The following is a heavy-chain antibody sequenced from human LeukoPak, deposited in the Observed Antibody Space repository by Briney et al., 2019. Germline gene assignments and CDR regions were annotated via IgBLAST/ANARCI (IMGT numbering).Heavy chain of an antibody. D-gene: IGHD4-17*01. J-gene: IGHJ4*02. Sequence: GGSLRLSCAASGFTFSGYWMNWVRQAPGKGLEWVANINQDGSEKYYVDSLKGRFTISRDNAENSLYLQMNSLRAEDTAVYYCTRGDYGDYAFDYWGQGTLVTVSS. V-gene: IGHV3-7*04. CDR1: GFTFSGYW. CDR3: TRGDYGDYAFDY. CDR2: INQDGSEK.